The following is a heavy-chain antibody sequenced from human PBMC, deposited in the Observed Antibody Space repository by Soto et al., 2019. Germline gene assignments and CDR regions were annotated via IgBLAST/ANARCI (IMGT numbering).Heavy chain of an antibody. CDR2: IWYDGSNK. CDR1: GFTFSSYG. V-gene: IGHV3-33*01. D-gene: IGHD3-3*01. CDR3: ARDAYYDFWSGYYPIAPYYYYYYGMDV. Sequence: GGSLRLSCAASGFTFSSYGMHWVRQAPGKGLEWVAVIWYDGSNKYYADSVKGRFTISRDNSKNTLYLQMNSLRAEDTAVYYCARDAYYDFWSGYYPIAPYYYYYYGMDVWGQGTTVTVSS. J-gene: IGHJ6*02.